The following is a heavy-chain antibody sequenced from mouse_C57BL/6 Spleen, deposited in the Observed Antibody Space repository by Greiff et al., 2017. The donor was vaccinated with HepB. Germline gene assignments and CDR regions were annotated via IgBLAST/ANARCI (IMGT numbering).Heavy chain of an antibody. D-gene: IGHD3-1*01. Sequence: QVQLQQSGPELVKPGASVKISCKASGYAFSSSWMNWVKQRPGKGLEWIGRIYPGDGDTNYNGKFKGKATLTADKSSSTAYMQLSSLTSEDSAVYFCARRGYDYYAMDYWGQGTSVTVSS. V-gene: IGHV1-82*01. CDR3: ARRGYDYYAMDY. CDR1: GYAFSSSW. CDR2: IYPGDGDT. J-gene: IGHJ4*01.